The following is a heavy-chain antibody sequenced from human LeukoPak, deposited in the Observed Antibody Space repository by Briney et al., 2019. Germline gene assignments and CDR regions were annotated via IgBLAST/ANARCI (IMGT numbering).Heavy chain of an antibody. CDR2: IYSCGST. CDR3: ARDRTYQFDQ. Sequence: GGSLRLSCAASGFTVSSNYMSWVRQAPGKGLEWVSVIYSCGSTYYADSVKGRFTISRDNSKNTLYLQMNSLRAEDTAVYYCARDRTYQFDQWGRGTLVTVSS. D-gene: IGHD2-2*01. J-gene: IGHJ4*02. CDR1: GFTVSSNY. V-gene: IGHV3-66*03.